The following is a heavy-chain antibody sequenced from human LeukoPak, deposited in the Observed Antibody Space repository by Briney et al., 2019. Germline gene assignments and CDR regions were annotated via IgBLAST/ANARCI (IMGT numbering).Heavy chain of an antibody. J-gene: IGHJ4*02. CDR1: GFTFSNAW. CDR2: IKSKTDGGTT. Sequence: KTGGSLRLSCAASGFTFSNAWMSWVRQAPGKGLEWVGRIKSKTDGGTTDYAAPVKGRSTISRDDSKNTLYLQMNSLRAEDTAVYYCTRAHGYRKTLLDYWGQGTLVTVSS. D-gene: IGHD6-13*01. V-gene: IGHV3-15*01. CDR3: TRAHGYRKTLLDY.